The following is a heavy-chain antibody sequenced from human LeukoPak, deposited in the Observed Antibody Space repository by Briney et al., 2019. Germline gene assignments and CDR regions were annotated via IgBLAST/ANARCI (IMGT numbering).Heavy chain of an antibody. J-gene: IGHJ4*02. V-gene: IGHV3-30*18. CDR3: ANGGGFDY. D-gene: IGHD3-16*01. Sequence: PGGSLRLSCAASGFTFNNYDMHWVRQAPGKGLEWVAVISYDGSNKYYADSVKGRFTISRDNSKNTLYLQMNSLRAEDTAVYYCANGGGFDYWGQGTLVTVSS. CDR2: ISYDGSNK. CDR1: GFTFNNYD.